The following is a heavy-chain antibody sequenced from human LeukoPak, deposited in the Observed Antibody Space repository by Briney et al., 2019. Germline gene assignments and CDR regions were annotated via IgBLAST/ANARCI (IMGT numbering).Heavy chain of an antibody. CDR1: GGSFSGYY. CDR2: INHSGST. D-gene: IGHD2-2*01. Sequence: SETLSLTCAVYGGSFSGYYWSWIRQPPGKGLEWIGEINHSGSTNYNPSLKSRVTISVDTSKNQLSLKLSSVTAADTAVYYCARGSTRPNWFDPWGQGTLVTVSS. CDR3: ARGSTRPNWFDP. V-gene: IGHV4-34*01. J-gene: IGHJ5*02.